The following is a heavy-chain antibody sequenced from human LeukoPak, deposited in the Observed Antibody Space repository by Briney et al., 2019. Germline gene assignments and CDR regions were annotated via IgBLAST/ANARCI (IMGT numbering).Heavy chain of an antibody. CDR1: GGFISSRTHY. V-gene: IGHV4-39*07. CDR3: ARDQGNVDSSAWYFVGNAFDM. D-gene: IGHD6-19*01. CDR2: IYYSGNT. J-gene: IGHJ3*02. Sequence: SETLSLTCAVSGGFISSRTHYWGWIRQPPGKGLEWIGSIYYSGNTYYNPSLKSRVTISVDTSNNQFSLRLSSVTAADTAVYYCARDQGNVDSSAWYFVGNAFDMWGQGTMVTVSS.